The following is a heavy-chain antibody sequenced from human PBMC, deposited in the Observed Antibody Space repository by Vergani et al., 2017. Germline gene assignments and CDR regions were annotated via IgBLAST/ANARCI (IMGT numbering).Heavy chain of an antibody. CDR1: GFRVTTYY. J-gene: IGHJ4*02. Sequence: VELLESGGGLAQPGGSLRVSCSASGFRVTTYYMSWVRQAPGKGLEWVSGISGSGGSTYYADSVKGRFTISRDNSKNTLYLQMNSLRAEDTAVYYCAKGSHGSGSYSVFDYWGQGTLVTVSS. CDR3: AKGSHGSGSYSVFDY. D-gene: IGHD3-10*01. CDR2: ISGSGGST. V-gene: IGHV3-23*01.